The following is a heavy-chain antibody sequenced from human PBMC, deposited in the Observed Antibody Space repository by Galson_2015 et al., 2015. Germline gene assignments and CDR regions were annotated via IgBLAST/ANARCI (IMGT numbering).Heavy chain of an antibody. CDR1: GYSFNSFA. J-gene: IGHJ4*02. CDR2: INTNTGTP. D-gene: IGHD5-24*01. V-gene: IGHV7-4-1*02. CDR3: ARPFLGDGYNTFDY. Sequence: SVKVSCKASGYSFNSFAMNWVRQAPGQGLEWMGWINTNTGTPTYAQGFTGRFVFSLDTSVSTAYLQISSLKASDTAMYYCARPFLGDGYNTFDYWGQGTLVTVSS.